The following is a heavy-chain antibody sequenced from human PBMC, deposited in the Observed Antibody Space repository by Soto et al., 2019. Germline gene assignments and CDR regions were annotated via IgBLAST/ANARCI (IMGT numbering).Heavy chain of an antibody. CDR2: INPNSGGT. Sequence: ASVKVSCKASGYTFTDYYIHLVRQAPGQGLEWMGWINPNSGGTKYAQRFQGRVTMTRDTSITTAHMDLIRLNSDDTAVYYCARAGIAAAGSGEFAMDVWGQGTTVTVSS. D-gene: IGHD6-13*01. CDR3: ARAGIAAAGSGEFAMDV. V-gene: IGHV1-2*02. CDR1: GYTFTDYY. J-gene: IGHJ6*02.